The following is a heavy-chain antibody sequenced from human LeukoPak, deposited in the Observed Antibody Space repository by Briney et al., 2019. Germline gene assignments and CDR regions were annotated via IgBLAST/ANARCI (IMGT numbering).Heavy chain of an antibody. CDR1: GGTFSSYA. J-gene: IGHJ4*02. D-gene: IGHD3/OR15-3a*01. Sequence: SVKVSCKASGGTFSSYAISWVRQAPGQGLEWMGGIIPIFGTANYAQKFQGRVTITTDESTGTAYMELRSLRSEDTAVYYCARDDSWTGYRFDYWGQGTLVTVSS. CDR2: IIPIFGTA. CDR3: ARDDSWTGYRFDY. V-gene: IGHV1-69*05.